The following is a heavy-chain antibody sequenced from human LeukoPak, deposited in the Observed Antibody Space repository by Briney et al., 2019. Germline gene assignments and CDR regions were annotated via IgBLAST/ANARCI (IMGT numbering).Heavy chain of an antibody. D-gene: IGHD5-18*01. CDR1: GGSFSAYY. V-gene: IGHV4-34*01. Sequence: SETLSLTCAVYGGSFSAYYWTWIRQPPRKGLEWIGEINHSGSSNYNSSLRSRVTISVDTSYKQFSLRMSSATAADTAVYYCAPRGDIEHSYVYGKWFDPWGQGTRVIVSS. CDR3: APRGDIEHSYVYGKWFDP. J-gene: IGHJ5*02. CDR2: INHSGSS.